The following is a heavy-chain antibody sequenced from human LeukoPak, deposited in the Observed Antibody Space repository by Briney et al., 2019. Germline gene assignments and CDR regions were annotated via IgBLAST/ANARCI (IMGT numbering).Heavy chain of an antibody. CDR1: GFTFSSYG. CDR3: AREYCSSTSCYVPHAFDI. J-gene: IGHJ3*02. Sequence: GRSLRLSCAASGFTFSSYGMHWVRQAPGKGLEWVAVIWYDGSNKYYADSVKGRFTISRDNSKNTLYLQMNSLRAEDTAVYYCAREYCSSTSCYVPHAFDIWGQGTMVTVSS. V-gene: IGHV3-33*01. D-gene: IGHD2-2*01. CDR2: IWYDGSNK.